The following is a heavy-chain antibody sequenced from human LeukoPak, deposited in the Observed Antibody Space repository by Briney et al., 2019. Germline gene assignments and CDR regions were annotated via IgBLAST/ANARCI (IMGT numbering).Heavy chain of an antibody. D-gene: IGHD6-13*01. CDR1: GYTFTSYD. CDR2: MNPNSGNT. Sequence: ASVKVSCKASGYTFTSYDINWVRQATGQGLEWMGWMNPNSGNTGYARKFQGRVTMTRSTSISTAYMELSSLRSEDTAVYYCARSSSSSWYGYMDVWGKGTTVTVSS. CDR3: ARSSSSSWYGYMDV. J-gene: IGHJ6*03. V-gene: IGHV1-8*01.